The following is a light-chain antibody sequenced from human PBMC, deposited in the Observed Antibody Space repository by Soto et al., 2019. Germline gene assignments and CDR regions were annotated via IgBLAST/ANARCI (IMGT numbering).Light chain of an antibody. V-gene: IGKV3-20*01. Sequence: EIVLTQSPGTLSLSPGERATLSCRASQSVSSSYLAWYQQKPSQAPRLLIYGASIRATGIPDRFSGSGSGTDFTLTISRLEPEDFAVYYCQQYDSSPLTFGGGTKVEIK. CDR3: QQYDSSPLT. CDR1: QSVSSSY. J-gene: IGKJ4*01. CDR2: GAS.